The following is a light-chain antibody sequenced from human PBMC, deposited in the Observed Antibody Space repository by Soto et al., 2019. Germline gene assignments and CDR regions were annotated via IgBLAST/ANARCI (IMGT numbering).Light chain of an antibody. J-gene: IGLJ1*01. V-gene: IGLV2-14*03. Sequence: QSVLTQPASVSGSPGQSITISCTGTSSDIGGYNYVSWYQQLPGKVPNLIIYDVSNRPSVVSDRFSGCKSDNAASLTISGIYAEEEADYYCSSSPSTSTLYVFGTGTKLTVL. CDR1: SSDIGGYNY. CDR2: DVS. CDR3: SSSPSTSTLYV.